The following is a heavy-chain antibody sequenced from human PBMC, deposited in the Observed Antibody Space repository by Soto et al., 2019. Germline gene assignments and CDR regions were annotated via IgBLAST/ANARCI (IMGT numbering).Heavy chain of an antibody. CDR3: ARHGGSYSFDY. CDR2: NSYSGST. CDR1: GGSTSSYY. V-gene: IGHV4-59*08. J-gene: IGHJ4*02. Sequence: QVQLQESGPGLVKPSETLSLTCTVTGGSTSSYYWSWLRQPPGKGLEWIGYNSYSGSTDYNPSLKSRVTISVATSKNQFSLKLRSATAADTAVYYCARHGGSYSFDYWGQGTLVTVSS. D-gene: IGHD1-26*01.